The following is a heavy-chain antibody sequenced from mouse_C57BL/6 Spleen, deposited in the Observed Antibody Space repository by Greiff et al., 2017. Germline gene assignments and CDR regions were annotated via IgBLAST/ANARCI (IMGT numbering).Heavy chain of an antibody. Sequence: EVKLMESGGDLVKPGGSLKLSCAASGFTFSSYGMSWVRQTPDKRLEWVATIRSGGSYTYYPDSVKGRFTISRDNAKNTLYLQMSSLKSEDTAMYYCARQHYYYSSSYYFDYWGQGTTLTVSS. CDR2: IRSGGSYT. J-gene: IGHJ2*01. V-gene: IGHV5-6*01. CDR1: GFTFSSYG. CDR3: ARQHYYYSSSYYFDY. D-gene: IGHD1-1*01.